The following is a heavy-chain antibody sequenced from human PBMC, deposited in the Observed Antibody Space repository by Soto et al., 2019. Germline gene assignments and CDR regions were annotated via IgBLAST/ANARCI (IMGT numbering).Heavy chain of an antibody. D-gene: IGHD3-9*01. CDR3: ARCLYYDILTGSRYYYYGMDV. V-gene: IGHV1-69*01. Sequence: GGTFSSYAISCVRQAPGQGLEWMGGIIPIFGTANYAQKFQGRVTITADESTSTAYMELSSLRSEDTAVYYCARCLYYDILTGSRYYYYGMDVWGQGTTVTVSS. J-gene: IGHJ6*02. CDR2: IIPIFGTA. CDR1: GGTFSSYA.